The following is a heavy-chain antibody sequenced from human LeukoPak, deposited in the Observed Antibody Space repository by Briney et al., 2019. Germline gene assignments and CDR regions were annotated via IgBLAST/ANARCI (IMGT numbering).Heavy chain of an antibody. CDR2: ISYDGSNK. Sequence: GGSLRLSCGASGFTFSSYGMHWVRQAPGKGLEWVAVISYDGSNKYYADSVKGRFTISRDNSKNTLYLQMNSLRAEDTAVYYCAKALNNDYVWGSYRYDRYYFDYWGQGTLVTVSS. V-gene: IGHV3-30*18. CDR1: GFTFSSYG. D-gene: IGHD3-16*02. CDR3: AKALNNDYVWGSYRYDRYYFDY. J-gene: IGHJ4*02.